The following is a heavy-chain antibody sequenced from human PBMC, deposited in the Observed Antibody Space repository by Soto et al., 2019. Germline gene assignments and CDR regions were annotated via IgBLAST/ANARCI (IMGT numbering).Heavy chain of an antibody. J-gene: IGHJ5*02. Sequence: ASVKVSCKASGYTFTSYAMHWVRQAPGQRLEWMGWINAGNGNTKYSQKFQGRVTITRDTSASTAYMELSSLRSEDTAVYYCARGSSTSCYRCWFDPWGQGTLVTVSS. V-gene: IGHV1-3*01. CDR2: INAGNGNT. CDR1: GYTFTSYA. CDR3: ARGSSTSCYRCWFDP. D-gene: IGHD2-2*01.